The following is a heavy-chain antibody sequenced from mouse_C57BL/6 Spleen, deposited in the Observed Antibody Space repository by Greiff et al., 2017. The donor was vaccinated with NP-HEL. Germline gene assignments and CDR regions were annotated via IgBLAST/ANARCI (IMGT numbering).Heavy chain of an antibody. Sequence: VKVEESGPGLVQPSQSLSITCTVSGFSLTSYGVHWVRQSPGKGLEWLGVIWSGGSTDYNAAFIYRLSISKDNSKSQVFFKMNSLQADDTAIYYCARSSLYAMDYWGQGTSVTVSS. V-gene: IGHV2-2*01. CDR3: ARSSLYAMDY. J-gene: IGHJ4*01. CDR1: GFSLTSYG. CDR2: IWSGGST. D-gene: IGHD6-2*01.